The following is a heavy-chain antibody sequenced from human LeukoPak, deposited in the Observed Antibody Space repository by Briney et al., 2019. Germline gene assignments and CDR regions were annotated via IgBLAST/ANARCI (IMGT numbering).Heavy chain of an antibody. V-gene: IGHV3-74*01. Sequence: GGSLRLSCEASGFTFRSYWMHWVRQAPGKGLMWVSRIETDGSSTNYADSVKGRFTISRDDARNTVYLQMNSLRADDTAVYYCARDPSSWNGFFDSWGQGTLVTVSS. CDR3: ARDPSSWNGFFDS. D-gene: IGHD6-13*01. CDR1: GFTFRSYW. J-gene: IGHJ4*02. CDR2: IETDGSST.